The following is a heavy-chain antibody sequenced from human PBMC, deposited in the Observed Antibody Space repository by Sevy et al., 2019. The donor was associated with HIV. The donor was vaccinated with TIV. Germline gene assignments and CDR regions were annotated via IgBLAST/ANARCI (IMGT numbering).Heavy chain of an antibody. CDR3: ARRDAYSSSSGGWFDP. D-gene: IGHD6-6*01. CDR1: GGTFSSYA. Sequence: ASVKVSCKASGGTFSSYAISWVRQAPGQGLEWMGGIIPIFGTANYAQKFQGRVTITADESTSTAYMELSSLRSEDTAVYYCARRDAYSSSSGGWFDPWDQGTLVTVSS. J-gene: IGHJ5*02. CDR2: IIPIFGTA. V-gene: IGHV1-69*13.